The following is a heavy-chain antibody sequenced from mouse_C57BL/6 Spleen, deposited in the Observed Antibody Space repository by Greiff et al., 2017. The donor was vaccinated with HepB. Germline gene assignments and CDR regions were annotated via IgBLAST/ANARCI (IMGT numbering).Heavy chain of an antibody. D-gene: IGHD2-1*01. CDR2: IYPRSGNT. CDR3: ARWEYGNLYYAMDD. Sequence: QVQLQQSGAELARPGASVKLSCKASGYTFTSYGISWVKQRTGQGLEWIGEIYPRSGNTYYNEKFKGKATLTADKSSSTAYMELRSLTSEDSAVYFCARWEYGNLYYAMDDWGQGTSVTVSS. V-gene: IGHV1-81*01. CDR1: GYTFTSYG. J-gene: IGHJ4*01.